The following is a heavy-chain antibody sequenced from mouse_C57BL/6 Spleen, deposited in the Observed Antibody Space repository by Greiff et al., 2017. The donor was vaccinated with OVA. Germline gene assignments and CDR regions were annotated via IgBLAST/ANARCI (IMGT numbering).Heavy chain of an antibody. CDR1: GYTFTSYW. J-gene: IGHJ2*01. Sequence: QVQLQQPGAELVMPGASVKLSCKASGYTFTSYWMHWVKQRPGQGLEWIGEIDPSDSYTNYNQKFKGKSTLTVDKSSSTAYMQLSSLTSEDSAVYYCARSGSNYERNYFDYWGQGTTLTVSS. CDR3: ARSGSNYERNYFDY. CDR2: IDPSDSYT. D-gene: IGHD2-5*01. V-gene: IGHV1-69*01.